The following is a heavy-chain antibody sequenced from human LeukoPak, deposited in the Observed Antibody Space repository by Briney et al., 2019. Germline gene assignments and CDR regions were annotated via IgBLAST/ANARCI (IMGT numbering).Heavy chain of an antibody. CDR2: IYYSGST. Sequence: SETLSLTCTVSGDSISGYYWSWVRQPPGKGLEWIGNIYYSGSTNYNPSLKSRVTISVHTSRNQFSLKLSSVTAADTAVYYCARAGRYYGDYYYYGMDVWGQGTTVTVSS. V-gene: IGHV4-59*01. J-gene: IGHJ6*02. CDR1: GDSISGYY. D-gene: IGHD1-26*01. CDR3: ARAGRYYGDYYYYGMDV.